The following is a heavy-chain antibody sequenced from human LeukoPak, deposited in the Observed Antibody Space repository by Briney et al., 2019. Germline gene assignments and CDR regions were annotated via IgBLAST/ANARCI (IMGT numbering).Heavy chain of an antibody. CDR2: ISYDGSNK. Sequence: QTGGSLRLSCAASGFTFSSYGMHWVRQAPGKGLEWVTVISYDGSNKYYADSVKGRFTISRDNSKNTLYLQMNSLRAEDTAVYYCAKVGDYGGDSAFGYWGQGTLVTVSS. J-gene: IGHJ4*02. V-gene: IGHV3-30*18. D-gene: IGHD4-23*01. CDR1: GFTFSSYG. CDR3: AKVGDYGGDSAFGY.